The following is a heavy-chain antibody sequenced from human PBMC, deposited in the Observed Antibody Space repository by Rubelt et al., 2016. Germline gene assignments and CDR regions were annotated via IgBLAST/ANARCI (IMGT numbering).Heavy chain of an antibody. J-gene: IGHJ4*02. CDR1: GISFSTYA. Sequence: VQLVESGGGLVQPGGSLRLSCAVSGISFSTYAMHWVRQAPGKGLEWVAVIWSDGSNEYYRDSVKGRFTISRDNAKNSLYLQMDSLRAEDTAVYYCARGYLSNSFDYWGQGTLVTVSS. D-gene: IGHD4-11*01. CDR3: ARGYLSNSFDY. CDR2: IWSDGSNE. V-gene: IGHV3-33*03.